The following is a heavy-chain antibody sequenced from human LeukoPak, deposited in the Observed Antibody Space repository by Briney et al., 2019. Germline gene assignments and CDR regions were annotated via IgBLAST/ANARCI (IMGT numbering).Heavy chain of an antibody. CDR2: ISAYNGNT. CDR3: ARYDSSDPDAFDI. D-gene: IGHD3-22*01. V-gene: IGHV1-18*01. J-gene: IGHJ3*02. Sequence: ISAYNGNTNYAQKLQGRVTMTTDTSTSTAYMELRSLRSDDTAVYYCARYDSSDPDAFDIWGQGTMVTVSS.